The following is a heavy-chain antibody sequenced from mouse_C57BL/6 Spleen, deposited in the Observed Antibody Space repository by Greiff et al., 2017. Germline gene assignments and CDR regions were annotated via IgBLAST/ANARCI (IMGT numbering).Heavy chain of an antibody. CDR3: ARKGFYYYGSSPYYYAMDY. CDR1: GYTFTSYW. V-gene: IGHV1-55*01. J-gene: IGHJ4*01. D-gene: IGHD1-1*01. CDR2: IYPGSGST. Sequence: VQLQQSGAELVKPGASVKMSCKASGYTFTSYWITWVKQRPGQGLEWIGDIYPGSGSTNYNEKFKSKATLTVDTSSSTAYMQLSSLTSEDSAVYYCARKGFYYYGSSPYYYAMDYWGQGTSVTVSS.